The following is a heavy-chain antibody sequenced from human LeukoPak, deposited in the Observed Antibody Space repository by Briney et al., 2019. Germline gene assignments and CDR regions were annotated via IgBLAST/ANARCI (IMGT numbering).Heavy chain of an antibody. J-gene: IGHJ4*02. Sequence: PGGSLRLSCAASGFSFSNYWMHWVRQAPGKGLMRVSRISSDARSTNYADSVKGRFTISRDNGKNTLYLQMNSLRAEDTAVYYCARRSADGGYFDDWGLGTLVTVSS. CDR1: GFSFSNYW. CDR3: ARRSADGGYFDD. D-gene: IGHD6-13*01. CDR2: ISSDARST. V-gene: IGHV3-74*01.